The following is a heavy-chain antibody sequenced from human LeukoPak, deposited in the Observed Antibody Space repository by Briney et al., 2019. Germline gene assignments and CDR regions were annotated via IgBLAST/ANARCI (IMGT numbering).Heavy chain of an antibody. CDR3: AKRGVVIRVILVGFHKEAYYFDS. J-gene: IGHJ4*02. CDR2: ISDRGSRT. V-gene: IGHV3-23*01. CDR1: GITLSNYG. D-gene: IGHD3-22*01. Sequence: GGSLGLSCAVSGITLSNYGMSWVRQAPGKGLEWVAGISDRGSRTNYADSVKGRFTISTDHPKNTLYLQMNSLRAEDTAVYFCAKRGVVIRVILVGFHKEAYYFDSWGQGALVTVSS.